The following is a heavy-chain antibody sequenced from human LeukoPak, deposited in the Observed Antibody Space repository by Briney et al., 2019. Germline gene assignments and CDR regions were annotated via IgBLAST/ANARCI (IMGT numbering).Heavy chain of an antibody. D-gene: IGHD5-18*01. CDR1: GFTFSSYS. V-gene: IGHV3-48*04. CDR2: ISSSSSTI. CDR3: ARDKVDTAMDTRRVGY. Sequence: GGSLRLSCAASGFTFSSYSMNWVRQAPGKGLEWVSYISSSSSTIYYADSVKGRFTISRDNAKNSLYLQMNSLRAEDTAVYYCARDKVDTAMDTRRVGYWGQGTLVTVSS. J-gene: IGHJ4*02.